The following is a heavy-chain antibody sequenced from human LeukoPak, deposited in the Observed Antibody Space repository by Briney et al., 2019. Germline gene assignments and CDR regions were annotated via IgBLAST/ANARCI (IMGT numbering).Heavy chain of an antibody. CDR3: AKVSGGGLYYDGMDV. CDR1: GSTFNNYA. J-gene: IGHJ6*02. Sequence: PGGSLRLSCAASGSTFNNYAMNWVRQAPGKGLEWVSVISGSGGTTYYADSVEGRFTISRDSSKNTLYLQMNSLRAEDTAVYYCAKVSGGGLYYDGMDVWGQGTTVTVSS. D-gene: IGHD1-14*01. CDR2: ISGSGGTT. V-gene: IGHV3-23*01.